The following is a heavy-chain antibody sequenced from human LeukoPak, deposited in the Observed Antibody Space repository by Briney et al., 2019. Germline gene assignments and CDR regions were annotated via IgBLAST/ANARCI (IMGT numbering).Heavy chain of an antibody. J-gene: IGHJ4*02. CDR3: AGGTASQWLVPRAGLFY. Sequence: GGSLRLSCAASGFTFGSYYMHWVRQAPGKGLECVAGISYDGRDTYYADSAKGQFTISRDNSKKTLYLQVNSLRGDDTAVYYCAGGTASQWLVPRAGLFYGGQGTLVSVSA. CDR2: ISYDGRDT. CDR1: GFTFGSYY. D-gene: IGHD6-19*01. V-gene: IGHV3-30*03.